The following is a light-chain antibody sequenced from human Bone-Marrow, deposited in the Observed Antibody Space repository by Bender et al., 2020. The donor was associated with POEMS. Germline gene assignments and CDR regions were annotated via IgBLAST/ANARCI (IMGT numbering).Light chain of an antibody. J-gene: IGLJ2*01. CDR3: QSYNTSNQI. CDR2: ENS. V-gene: IGLV6-57*04. CDR1: SGNIATNF. Sequence: NYMLTQPHSVSASPGRTVTISCTRSSGNIATNFVHWYQQRPGSAPTTVVFENSRRPSGVPDRFSGSVDFSSNSASLTISGLKTEDEADYYCQSYNTSNQIFGGGTKVTVL.